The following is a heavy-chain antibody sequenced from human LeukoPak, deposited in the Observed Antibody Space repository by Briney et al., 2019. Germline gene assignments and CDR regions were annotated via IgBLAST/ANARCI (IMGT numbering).Heavy chain of an antibody. D-gene: IGHD6-19*01. CDR1: GFTFSSYG. CDR3: AKEERYSSGWCFDY. J-gene: IGHJ4*02. Sequence: GGSLRLSCAASGFTFSSYGMHWVRQAPGKGLEWVAVISYDGSNKYYADSVKGRFTISRDNSKNTLYLQMNSLRAEDTAVYYCAKEERYSSGWCFDYWGQGTLVTVSS. V-gene: IGHV3-30*18. CDR2: ISYDGSNK.